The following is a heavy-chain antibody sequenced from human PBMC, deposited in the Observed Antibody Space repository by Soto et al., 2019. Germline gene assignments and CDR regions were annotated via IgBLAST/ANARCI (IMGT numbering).Heavy chain of an antibody. J-gene: IGHJ4*02. V-gene: IGHV1-3*01. CDR2: INAGNGNT. CDR3: ARAPGGPDCPGDY. Sequence: QVQLVQSGAEVKKPGASVKVSCKASGYTFTSYAMHWVRQAPGQRLEWMGWINAGNGNTKFSQKFQGRVTITRDTSASTAYMELGSLRSEDTAVYYCARAPGGPDCPGDYWGQGTLVTVSS. CDR1: GYTFTSYA. D-gene: IGHD2-21*02.